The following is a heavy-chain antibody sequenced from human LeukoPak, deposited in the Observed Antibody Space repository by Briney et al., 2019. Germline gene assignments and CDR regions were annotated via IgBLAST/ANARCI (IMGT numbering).Heavy chain of an antibody. CDR1: GFTFSSYW. CDR2: INADGSST. Sequence: SGGSLRLSCAASGFTFSSYWMHWVRQAPGKGLVWVSRINADGSSTSYADSVKGRFTISRDNSKSTLYLQMNSLRAEDTAVYYCAKARVLRYNYGMDVWGQGTTVTVSS. D-gene: IGHD3-3*01. CDR3: AKARVLRYNYGMDV. J-gene: IGHJ6*02. V-gene: IGHV3-74*01.